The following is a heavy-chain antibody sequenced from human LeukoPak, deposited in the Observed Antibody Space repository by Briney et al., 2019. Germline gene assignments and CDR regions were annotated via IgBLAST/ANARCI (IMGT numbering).Heavy chain of an antibody. J-gene: IGHJ6*03. CDR2: FYYSGST. V-gene: IGHV4-39*07. Sequence: KPSETLSLTCTVSGDSISSSSYYWGWIRQPPGKGLEWIGSFYYSGSTYYNPSLKSRVTISVDASKNQFSLKLTSVTAADAAVYYCARLPATASYYYYYMDVWGKGTTVTVSS. CDR1: GDSISSSSYY. CDR3: ARLPATASYYYYYMDV.